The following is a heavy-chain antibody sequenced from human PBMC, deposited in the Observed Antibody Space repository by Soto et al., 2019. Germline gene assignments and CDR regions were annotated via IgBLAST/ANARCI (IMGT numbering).Heavy chain of an antibody. CDR1: GYTFSCCD. CDR2: VNTNSGNT. CDR3: ARVYGDVTH. D-gene: IGHD4-17*01. V-gene: IGHV1-8*01. Sequence: QVQLVQSGAEVKKPGASVKVSCKASGYTFSCCDINWVRQAPGQGLEWLGWVNTNSGNTGSAQRFQGSVTMTRDTSLSPAYMERNSLRSDDKAVCACARVYGDVTHWGQGTLVTFSS. J-gene: IGHJ4*02.